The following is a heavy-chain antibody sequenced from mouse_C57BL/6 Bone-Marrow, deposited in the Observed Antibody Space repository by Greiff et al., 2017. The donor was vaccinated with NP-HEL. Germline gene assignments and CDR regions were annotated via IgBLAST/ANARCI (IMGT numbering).Heavy chain of an antibody. J-gene: IGHJ3*01. V-gene: IGHV1-54*01. CDR3: ARIDYDVGGAD. CDR1: GYAFTNYL. D-gene: IGHD2-4*01. Sequence: QVQLQQSGAELVRPGTSVKVSCKASGYAFTNYLIEWVKQRPGQGLEWIGVINPGSGGTNYNEKFKGKATLTADKSSSTAYMQLSSLTSEDSAVYFCARIDYDVGGADWGQGTLVTVSA. CDR2: INPGSGGT.